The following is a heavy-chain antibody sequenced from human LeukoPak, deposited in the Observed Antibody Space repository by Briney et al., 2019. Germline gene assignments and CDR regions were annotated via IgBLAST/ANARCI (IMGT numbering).Heavy chain of an antibody. Sequence: SETLSLTCAVYGGSFSGYYWSWIRQPPGKGLEWIGYIYHSGSTYYNPSLKSRVTISVDRSKNQFSLKLSSVTAADTAVYYCARAHCSSTSCYWFFSLFDYWGQGTLVTVS. J-gene: IGHJ4*02. CDR1: GGSFSGYY. D-gene: IGHD2-2*01. V-gene: IGHV4-34*01. CDR3: ARAHCSSTSCYWFFSLFDY. CDR2: IYHSGST.